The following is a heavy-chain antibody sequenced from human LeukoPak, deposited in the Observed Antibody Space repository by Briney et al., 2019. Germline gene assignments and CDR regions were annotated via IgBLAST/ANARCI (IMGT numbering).Heavy chain of an antibody. D-gene: IGHD3-9*01. V-gene: IGHV1-46*01. CDR1: GYTFTSYY. CDR2: INPSGGST. J-gene: IGHJ5*02. Sequence: ASVKVSCKASGYTFTSYYMHWVRQAPGQGLEWMGIINPSGGSTSYAQKFQGRVTMTRDTSTSTVYMELSSLRSEDTAVYYCARDSDYDILTGPSSGFDPWGQGTLVTVSS. CDR3: ARDSDYDILTGPSSGFDP.